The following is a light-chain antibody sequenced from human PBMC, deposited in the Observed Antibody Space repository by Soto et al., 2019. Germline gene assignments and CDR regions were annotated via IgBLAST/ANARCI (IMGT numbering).Light chain of an antibody. CDR1: ISNIGAGYD. V-gene: IGLV1-40*01. CDR3: QSYDISLSGFHV. J-gene: IGLJ1*01. Sequence: QSVLTQSPSVSGAPGQRVTISCTGSISNIGAGYDVHWYQQLPGTVPKVLIYGNSNRPSGVPDRFSGSKSGTSASLAITGLQAEDEADYYCQSYDISLSGFHVFGTGTKVTVL. CDR2: GNS.